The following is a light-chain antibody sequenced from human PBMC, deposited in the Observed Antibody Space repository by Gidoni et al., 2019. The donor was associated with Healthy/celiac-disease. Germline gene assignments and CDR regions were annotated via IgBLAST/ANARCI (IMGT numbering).Light chain of an antibody. V-gene: IGKV3-11*01. CDR1: QRVSSY. CDR3: QQRSNWPPGFT. Sequence: ELVLTQSPATLSLSPGERATLSCRASQRVSSYLAWYQQKPGQAPRLLIYDASNRATGIPARCSGSGSGTDFTLTISSREPEEFAVYYCQQRSNWPPGFTFGPGTKVDIK. J-gene: IGKJ3*01. CDR2: DAS.